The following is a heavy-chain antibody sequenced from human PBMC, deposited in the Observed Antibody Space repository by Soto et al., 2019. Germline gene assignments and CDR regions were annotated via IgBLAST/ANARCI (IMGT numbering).Heavy chain of an antibody. CDR3: ARESFSTESLYYYYGMDV. CDR2: INPNSGGT. J-gene: IGHJ6*02. V-gene: IGHV1-2*04. D-gene: IGHD3-3*02. Sequence: QVQLVQSGAEVKKPGASVKVSCKASGYTFTGYYMHWVRQAPGQGLEWMGWINPNSGGTNYAQKFQGWVTMTRDTSISTAYMELSRLRSDDTAVYYCARESFSTESLYYYYGMDVWGQGTTVTVSS. CDR1: GYTFTGYY.